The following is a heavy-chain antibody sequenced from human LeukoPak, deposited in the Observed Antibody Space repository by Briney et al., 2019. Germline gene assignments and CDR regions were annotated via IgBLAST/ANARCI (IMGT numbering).Heavy chain of an antibody. Sequence: GGSLRLSCAASGFTFSSYWMSWVRQAPGKGLEWVANIKQDGSEKYYVDSVKGRFTISRDNAKNSLYLQMNSLRAEDTAVYYCAREGGGSGWYGDAFDIWGQGTMVTVSS. CDR1: GFTFSSYW. J-gene: IGHJ3*02. CDR3: AREGGGSGWYGDAFDI. D-gene: IGHD6-19*01. V-gene: IGHV3-7*01. CDR2: IKQDGSEK.